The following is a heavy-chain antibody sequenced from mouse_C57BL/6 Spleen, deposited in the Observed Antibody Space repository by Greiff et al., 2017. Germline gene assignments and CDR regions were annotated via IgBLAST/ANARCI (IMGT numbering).Heavy chain of an antibody. V-gene: IGHV1-50*01. J-gene: IGHJ3*01. CDR2: IDPSDSYT. CDR1: GYTFTSYW. D-gene: IGHD1-1*01. CDR3: ASAYEGEWFAY. Sequence: VQLQQPGAELVKPGASVKLSCKASGYTFTSYWMQWVNQRPGQGLEWIGEIDPSDSYTNYNQKFKGKATLTVDTSSGTAYMQRSSLTSEDSAVYYCASAYEGEWFAYWGQGTLVTVSA.